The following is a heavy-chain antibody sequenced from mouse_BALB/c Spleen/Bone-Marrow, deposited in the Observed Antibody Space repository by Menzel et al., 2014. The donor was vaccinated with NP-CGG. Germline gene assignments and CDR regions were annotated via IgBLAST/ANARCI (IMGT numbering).Heavy chain of an antibody. Sequence: EVKLVESGGGLVQPGGSLKLSCAAPGFTFSSYGMSWVRQTPDKRLELVATINSNGGSTYYPDSVKGRFTISSDNAKNTLYLQMSSLKSEDTAMYYCARVWYFDYWGQGTSLTVSS. CDR1: GFTFSSYG. J-gene: IGHJ2*03. V-gene: IGHV5-6-3*01. CDR2: INSNGGST. CDR3: ARVWYFDY.